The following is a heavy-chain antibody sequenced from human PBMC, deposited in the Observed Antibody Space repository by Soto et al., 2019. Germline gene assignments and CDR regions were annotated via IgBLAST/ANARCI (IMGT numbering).Heavy chain of an antibody. Sequence: GGSLRLSCAASGFTFSSYAMSWVRQAPGKGLEWVSAISGSGGSTYYADSVKGRFTISRDNSKNTLYLQMNSLRAEDTAVYYCAKDRPSPYCSSPSCYTGSGLRMDVWGQGTTVTVSS. CDR2: ISGSGGST. CDR3: AKDRPSPYCSSPSCYTGSGLRMDV. CDR1: GFTFSSYA. V-gene: IGHV3-23*01. J-gene: IGHJ6*02. D-gene: IGHD2-2*02.